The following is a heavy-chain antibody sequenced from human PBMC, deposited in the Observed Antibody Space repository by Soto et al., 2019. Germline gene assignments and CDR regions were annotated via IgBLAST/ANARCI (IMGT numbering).Heavy chain of an antibody. CDR1: SGTICSCNW. CDR3: AGPGMGAVHKVLEP. Sequence: SHTCAVSSGTICSCNWWTSVHKPPGKGLEWIGEINQSGSPNYNPSLRSRVTISVDKSKSQFFLKLSSMTAADPAIQYWAGPGMGAVHKVLEPLGQGTLVTVSS. D-gene: IGHD1-26*01. V-gene: IGHV4-4*02. J-gene: IGHJ5*02. CDR2: INQSGSP.